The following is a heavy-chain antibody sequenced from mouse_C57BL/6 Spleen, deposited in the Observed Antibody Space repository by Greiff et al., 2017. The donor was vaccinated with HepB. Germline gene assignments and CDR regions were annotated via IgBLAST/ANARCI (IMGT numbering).Heavy chain of an antibody. J-gene: IGHJ1*03. CDR3: ARDGGGSSYDWYFDV. CDR1: GFTFSSYA. V-gene: IGHV5-4*01. CDR2: ISDGGSYT. Sequence: EVHLVESGGGLVKPGGSLKLSCAASGFTFSSYAMSWVRQTPEKRLEWVATISDGGSYTYYPDNVKGRFTISRDNAKNNLYLQMSHLKSEDTAMYYCARDGGGSSYDWYFDVWGTGTTVTVSS. D-gene: IGHD1-1*01.